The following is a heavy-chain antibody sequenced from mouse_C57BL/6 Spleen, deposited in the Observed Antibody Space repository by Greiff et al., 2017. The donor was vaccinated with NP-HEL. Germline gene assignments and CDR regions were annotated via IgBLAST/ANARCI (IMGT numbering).Heavy chain of an antibody. J-gene: IGHJ4*01. D-gene: IGHD1-1*01. CDR1: GYTFTSYW. CDR2: IHPSDSDT. V-gene: IGHV1-74*01. CDR3: AIEVVAYYAMDY. Sequence: VQLQQPGAELVKPGASVKVSCKASGYTFTSYWMHWVTQRPGQGLEWIGRIHPSDSDTNYNQTFKGKATLTVDKSSSTAYMQLSSLTSEDSAVYYCAIEVVAYYAMDYWGQGTSVTVSS.